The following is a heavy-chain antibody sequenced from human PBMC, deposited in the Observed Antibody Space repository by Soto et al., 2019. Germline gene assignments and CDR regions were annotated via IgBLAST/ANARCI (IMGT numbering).Heavy chain of an antibody. CDR2: IYHSEST. Sequence: SETLSLTCAVSGGSISSGGYSWSWIRQPPGKGLEWIGYIYHSESTYYNPSLKSRATISVDRSKNQFSLKLSSVTAADTAVYYCVLTSTVTTLGGFDYWGKGTLVPVSS. D-gene: IGHD4-17*01. V-gene: IGHV4-30-2*01. CDR3: VLTSTVTTLGGFDY. J-gene: IGHJ4*02. CDR1: GGSISSGGYS.